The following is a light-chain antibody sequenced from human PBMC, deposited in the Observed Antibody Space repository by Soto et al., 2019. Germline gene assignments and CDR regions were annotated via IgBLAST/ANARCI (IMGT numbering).Light chain of an antibody. CDR1: SSDVGGSNF. Sequence: QSALTQPASVSGSPGQSITIPCTGTSSDVGGSNFVSWYQQHPGKPPKLIIYDVANRPSGVSNRFSGSKSGSTASLIISRLQTEDEADYYCVSYTSSTTYVFGTGTKSPS. CDR2: DVA. V-gene: IGLV2-14*03. J-gene: IGLJ1*01. CDR3: VSYTSSTTYV.